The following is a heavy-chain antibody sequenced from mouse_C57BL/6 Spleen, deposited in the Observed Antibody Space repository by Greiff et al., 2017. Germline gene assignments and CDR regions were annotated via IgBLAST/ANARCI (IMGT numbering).Heavy chain of an antibody. Sequence: VQLQQSGPELVKPGASVKISCKASGYSFTGYYMNWVKQSPEKSLEWIGEINPSTGGTTYNQKFKAKATLTVDKSSSTAYMQLKSLTSEDSAVYYCAGWAFAYWGQGTLVTVSA. CDR1: GYSFTGYY. J-gene: IGHJ3*01. CDR2: INPSTGGT. V-gene: IGHV1-42*01. CDR3: AGWAFAY. D-gene: IGHD3-3*01.